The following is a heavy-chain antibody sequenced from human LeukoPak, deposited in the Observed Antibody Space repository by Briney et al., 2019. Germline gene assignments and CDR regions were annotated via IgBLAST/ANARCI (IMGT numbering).Heavy chain of an antibody. J-gene: IGHJ4*02. CDR3: AKDGMATISYSFDS. CDR2: ISGSGGST. V-gene: IGHV3-23*01. Sequence: GGSLRLSCAASGFTFSSYAMSWVRQAPGKGLEWVSAISGSGGSTYYADSVKGRFTISRDNAKNTLYLQMNSLGAEDTAVYYCAKDGMATISYSFDSWGQGTLVTVSS. D-gene: IGHD5-24*01. CDR1: GFTFSSYA.